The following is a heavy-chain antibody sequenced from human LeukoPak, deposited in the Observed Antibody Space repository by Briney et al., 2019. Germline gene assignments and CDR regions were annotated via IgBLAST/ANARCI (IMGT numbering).Heavy chain of an antibody. J-gene: IGHJ5*02. V-gene: IGHV3-11*01. CDR1: GFTFSDYY. D-gene: IGHD2-2*01. CDR2: ISSSGSTI. CDR3: ARGLCSYHVNWFDP. Sequence: PGGALRLSCAASGFTFSDYYMSWIRQAPGKGREGGSYISSSGSTIYYADSVKGRFTISRDNAKNSLYLQMNSLRAEDTAVYYCARGLCSYHVNWFDPWGQGPLVTVSS.